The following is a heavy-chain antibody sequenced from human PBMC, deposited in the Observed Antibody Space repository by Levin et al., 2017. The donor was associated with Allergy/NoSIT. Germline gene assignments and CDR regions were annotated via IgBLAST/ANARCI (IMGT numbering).Heavy chain of an antibody. V-gene: IGHV4-59*08. D-gene: IGHD6-19*01. Sequence: SQTLSLTCTVSGGSISSNYWSWIRQPPGKGLEWIGYIYYSGSTNYNPSLKSRVTISVDTSKNQFSLKLNSVTAADTAVYYCARGSYSSGWYWFDPWGQGTLVTVSS. CDR3: ARGSYSSGWYWFDP. CDR1: GGSISSNY. J-gene: IGHJ5*02. CDR2: IYYSGST.